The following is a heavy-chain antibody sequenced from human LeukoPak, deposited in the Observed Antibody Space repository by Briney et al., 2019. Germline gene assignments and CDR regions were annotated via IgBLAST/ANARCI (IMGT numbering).Heavy chain of an antibody. V-gene: IGHV1-2*02. CDR3: ARDPSNSGYDYLYYFDY. Sequence: ASVKVSCKASVYTFTGYYMHWVRQATGQGLEWMGWINPDNGGTNYAQKFQGRVTMTRDMSISTAYMELSRLRSDDTAVYYCARDPSNSGYDYLYYFDYWGQGTLVTVSS. J-gene: IGHJ4*02. D-gene: IGHD5-12*01. CDR2: INPDNGGT. CDR1: VYTFTGYY.